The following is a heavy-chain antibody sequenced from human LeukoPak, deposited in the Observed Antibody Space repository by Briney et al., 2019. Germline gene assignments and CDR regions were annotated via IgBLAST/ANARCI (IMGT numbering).Heavy chain of an antibody. J-gene: IGHJ6*03. Sequence: SETLSLTCAVYGGSFSGYYWSWIRQPPGKGLEWIGEINHSGSTNYNPSLKSRVTISVDTSKNQFSLKLSSVTAADTAVYYCARLRIYYYGSGSYSTRYYYYMDVWGKGTTVTISS. CDR2: INHSGST. CDR3: ARLRIYYYGSGSYSTRYYYYMDV. D-gene: IGHD3-10*01. V-gene: IGHV4-34*01. CDR1: GGSFSGYY.